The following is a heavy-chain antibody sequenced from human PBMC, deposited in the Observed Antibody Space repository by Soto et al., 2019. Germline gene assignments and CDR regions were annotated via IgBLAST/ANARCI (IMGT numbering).Heavy chain of an antibody. CDR1: GYTFTSYA. D-gene: IGHD3-22*01. J-gene: IGHJ6*02. CDR3: ASSRLLKPPGYYFGMDV. Sequence: QVQLVQSGAEEKKPGASVKVSCKASGYTFTSYAMHWVRQAPGQRLEWMGWINAGNGNTKYSQKFQGRVTITRDTSASTDYMALSSLGSEDTAVYYCASSRLLKPPGYYFGMDVWGQGTAVTVSS. CDR2: INAGNGNT. V-gene: IGHV1-3*05.